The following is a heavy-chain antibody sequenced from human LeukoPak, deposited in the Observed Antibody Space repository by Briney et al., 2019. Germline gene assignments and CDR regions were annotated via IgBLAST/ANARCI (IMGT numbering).Heavy chain of an antibody. Sequence: GGSLRLSCATSGFTFSHYGMHWVRQAPGKGLEWVAVIWNDGTDKYYGDSVKGRFTISRDNSKNTGYLQMNSLRVEDTAVYYCAKDAQRGFDFSNSLESWGQGTLVTVSS. V-gene: IGHV3-33*06. CDR1: GFTFSHYG. J-gene: IGHJ4*02. D-gene: IGHD4-11*01. CDR2: IWNDGTDK. CDR3: AKDAQRGFDFSNSLES.